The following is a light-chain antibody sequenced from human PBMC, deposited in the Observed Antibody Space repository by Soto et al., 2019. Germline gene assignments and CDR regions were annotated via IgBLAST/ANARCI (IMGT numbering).Light chain of an antibody. J-gene: IGKJ3*01. V-gene: IGKV1-13*02. CDR1: QSVSSD. Sequence: AILLTQSPSTLSASPGDRATITCRASQSVSSDLAWYQQKPGQAPKLLIYDASSMESGIPARFSGSGSGTDFTLTISSLQPEDFASYYCHQFNSFPFTFGPGTKVDIK. CDR2: DAS. CDR3: HQFNSFPFT.